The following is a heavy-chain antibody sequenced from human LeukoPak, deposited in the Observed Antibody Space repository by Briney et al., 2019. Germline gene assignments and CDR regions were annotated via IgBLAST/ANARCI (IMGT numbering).Heavy chain of an antibody. Sequence: GSLRLSCAASGFTFGGYGMSWFRQAPGKGLEWVGFIRSKTYGGTTEYAASVKDRFIISRDDSKSFAYLQMNSLKTEDTAVYYCTREVGTPTYWGQGTLVTVSS. D-gene: IGHD1-26*01. V-gene: IGHV3-49*03. CDR1: GFTFGGYG. CDR2: IRSKTYGGTT. CDR3: TREVGTPTY. J-gene: IGHJ1*01.